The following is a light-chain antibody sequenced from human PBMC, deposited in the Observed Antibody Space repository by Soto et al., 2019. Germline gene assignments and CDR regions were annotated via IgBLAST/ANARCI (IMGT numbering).Light chain of an antibody. V-gene: IGKV3-15*01. J-gene: IGKJ5*01. CDR2: GAS. Sequence: EIVMTQSPATLSVSPGERATLSCRATQSVSSNLAWYQQKPGQAPRLLIYGASTRATGIPARFSGTGSRTDFTPTISSLQSEDVAVYYCQQYNNWPITCGQGTRLEIK. CDR1: QSVSSN. CDR3: QQYNNWPIT.